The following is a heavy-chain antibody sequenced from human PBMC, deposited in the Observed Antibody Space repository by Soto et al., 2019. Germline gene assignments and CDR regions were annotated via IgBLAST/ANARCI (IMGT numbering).Heavy chain of an antibody. CDR3: ARHEIRGGYSGYDSGYNVSLDAFDI. V-gene: IGHV4-39*01. CDR1: GGSISSSSYY. CDR2: IYYSGST. J-gene: IGHJ3*02. D-gene: IGHD5-12*01. Sequence: QLQLQESGPGLVKPSETLSLTCTVSGGSISSSSYYWGWIRQPPGKGLEWIGSIYYSGSTYYNPSLKSRVTISVDTSKNQFSLKLSSVTAADTAVYYCARHEIRGGYSGYDSGYNVSLDAFDIWGQGTMVTVSS.